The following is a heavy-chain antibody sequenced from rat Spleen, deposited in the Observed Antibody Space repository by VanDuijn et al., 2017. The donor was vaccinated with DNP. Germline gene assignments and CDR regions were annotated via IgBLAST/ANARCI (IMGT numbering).Heavy chain of an antibody. CDR3: TREQHYHFDY. CDR2: ITRSGGST. CDR1: GFTFSDYA. Sequence: EVQLVESGGGLVQPGGSMKLSCAASGFTFSDYAMAWVRQVPGKGLEWVASITRSGGSTYYPDSVKGRFTISRDNAESSLYLQMGSLKSEDTATYYCTREQHYHFDYWGQGVMVTVSS. V-gene: IGHV5-46*01. D-gene: IGHD1-4*01. J-gene: IGHJ2*01.